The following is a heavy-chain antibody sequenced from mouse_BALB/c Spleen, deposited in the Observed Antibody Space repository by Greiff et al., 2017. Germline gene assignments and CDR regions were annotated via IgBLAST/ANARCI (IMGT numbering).Heavy chain of an antibody. V-gene: IGHV7-3*02. CDR3: ARNGSPYFDY. CDR2: IRNKANGYTT. CDR1: GFTFTDYY. J-gene: IGHJ2*01. Sequence: EVHLVESGGGLVQPGGSLRLSCATSGFTFTDYYMSWVRQPPGKALEWLGFIRNKANGYTTEYSASVKGRFTISRDNSQSILYLQMNTLRAEDSATYYCARNGSPYFDYWGQGTTLTVSS. D-gene: IGHD1-1*01.